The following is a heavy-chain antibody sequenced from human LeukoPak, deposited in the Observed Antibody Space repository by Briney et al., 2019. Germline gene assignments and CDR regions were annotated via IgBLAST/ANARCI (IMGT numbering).Heavy chain of an antibody. Sequence: SETLSLTCTVSGGSISSSSYYWGWIRQPPGKGLEWIGSIYYSGSTYYNPSLKSRVTISVDTSKNQFSLKLSSVTAADTAVYYCARGKDYDFWSGYYTGMDGMDVWGQGTTVTVSS. CDR2: IYYSGST. D-gene: IGHD3-3*01. V-gene: IGHV4-39*07. CDR3: ARGKDYDFWSGYYTGMDGMDV. CDR1: GGSISSSSYY. J-gene: IGHJ6*02.